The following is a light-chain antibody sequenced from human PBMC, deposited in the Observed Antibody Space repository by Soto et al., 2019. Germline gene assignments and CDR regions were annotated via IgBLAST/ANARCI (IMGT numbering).Light chain of an antibody. J-gene: IGKJ4*01. CDR3: QQYNDWPPLT. Sequence: MTQSPSTLSASVGDRVTLSCRASQSVSTNLAWYQQTPGQAPRLLIYGASTRATGVPARFSGTGSGTEFTLTISSLQSDDFAVYYCQQYNDWPPLTFGGGTKVDIK. CDR2: GAS. CDR1: QSVSTN. V-gene: IGKV3-15*01.